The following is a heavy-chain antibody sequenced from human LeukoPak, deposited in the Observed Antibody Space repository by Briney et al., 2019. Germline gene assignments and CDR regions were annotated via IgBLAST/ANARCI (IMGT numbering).Heavy chain of an antibody. V-gene: IGHV4-34*01. CDR2: INHSGST. CDR3: ASASGYDRPNFDY. CDR1: GGSFSGYY. J-gene: IGHJ4*02. D-gene: IGHD5-12*01. Sequence: SETLSLTCAVYGGSFSGYYWSWIRQPPGKGLEWIGEINHSGSTNYNPSLKSRVTISVDTSKNQFSLKLSSVTAADTAVYYCASASGYDRPNFDYWGQGTLVTVSS.